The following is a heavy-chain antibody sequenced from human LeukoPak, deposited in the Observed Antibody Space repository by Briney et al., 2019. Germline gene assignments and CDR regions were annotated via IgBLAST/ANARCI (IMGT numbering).Heavy chain of an antibody. D-gene: IGHD3-9*01. CDR3: ARGRNYDTLTGYYSWFDP. V-gene: IGHV4-59*01. CDR1: GGSINNYY. Sequence: SETLSLTCTVSGGSINNYYWSWIRQPPGKGLEWIGYIYYSGSTNYNPSLKSRVTISVDTSKNQFSLELSSVTAADTAVYYCARGRNYDTLTGYYSWFDPWGQGTLVTVSS. J-gene: IGHJ5*02. CDR2: IYYSGST.